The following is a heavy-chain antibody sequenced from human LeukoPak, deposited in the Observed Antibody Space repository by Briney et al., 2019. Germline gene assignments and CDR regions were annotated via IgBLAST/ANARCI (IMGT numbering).Heavy chain of an antibody. J-gene: IGHJ3*02. CDR1: GFVFTAHW. Sequence: ASVKVSCKASGFVFTAHWMHWVRQAPGQGHEWMGVINPSGDFTMYTQKFQGRVTMTRDTSTSTVYMELSSLRSEDTAVYYCARGGPMLDAFDIWGQGTMVTVSS. CDR3: ARGGPMLDAFDI. V-gene: IGHV1-46*01. CDR2: INPSGDFT. D-gene: IGHD3-10*02.